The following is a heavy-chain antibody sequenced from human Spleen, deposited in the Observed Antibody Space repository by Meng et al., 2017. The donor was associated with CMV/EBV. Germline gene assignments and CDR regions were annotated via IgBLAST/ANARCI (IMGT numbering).Heavy chain of an antibody. J-gene: IGHJ6*02. Sequence: GESLKISCAASGFTFSSYWMSWVRQAPGKGLEWVANIKQDGSEKYYVDSVKGRFTISRDNAKNSLHLQMNSLRAEDTGLYYCARGYASYYYYYGMDVWGQGTTVTVSS. CDR1: GFTFSSYW. CDR3: ARGYASYYYYYGMDV. CDR2: IKQDGSEK. V-gene: IGHV3-7*03. D-gene: IGHD3-16*01.